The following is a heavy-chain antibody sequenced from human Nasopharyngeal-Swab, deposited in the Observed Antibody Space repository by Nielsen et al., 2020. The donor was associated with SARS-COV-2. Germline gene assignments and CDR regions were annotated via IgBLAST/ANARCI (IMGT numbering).Heavy chain of an antibody. J-gene: IGHJ6*03. V-gene: IGHV3-23*01. CDR3: AKDHRGRYRSITIFPEGYYYMDV. Sequence: GESLKISCAASGFTFSSYAMSWVRQAPGKGLEWVSAISGSGGSTYYADSVKGRFTISRGNSKNTLYLQMNSLRAEDTAVYYCAKDHRGRYRSITIFPEGYYYMDVWGKGTTVTVSS. CDR2: ISGSGGST. CDR1: GFTFSSYA. D-gene: IGHD3-9*01.